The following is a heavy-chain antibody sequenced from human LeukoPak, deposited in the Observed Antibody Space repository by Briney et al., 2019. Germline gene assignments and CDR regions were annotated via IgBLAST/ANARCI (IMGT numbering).Heavy chain of an antibody. J-gene: IGHJ6*03. CDR1: GGSISSSSYY. D-gene: IGHD3-3*01. CDR2: IYYSGST. Sequence: SETLSLTCTVSGGSISSSSYYWGWIRQPPGKGLEWIGSIYYSGSTYYNPSLKSRVTISVDTSKNQFSLKLSSVTAADTAVYYCARVPLGDFWSGYPALYYMDVWGKGTTVTVSS. CDR3: ARVPLGDFWSGYPALYYMDV. V-gene: IGHV4-39*07.